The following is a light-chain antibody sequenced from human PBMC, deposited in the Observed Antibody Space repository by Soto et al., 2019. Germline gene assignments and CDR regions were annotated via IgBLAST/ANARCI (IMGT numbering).Light chain of an antibody. CDR2: DAS. V-gene: IGKV1-5*01. CDR3: QQYNSYPGT. J-gene: IGKJ1*01. Sequence: DFQMPQSPSTLSASIGDRVTITCRASQSITTFFAWYQQKPGKAPQILIYDASKLEPGVPSRFSGSGSGTEFTLTISRLQPDDFATYYCQQYNSYPGTFGQGTKVDIK. CDR1: QSITTF.